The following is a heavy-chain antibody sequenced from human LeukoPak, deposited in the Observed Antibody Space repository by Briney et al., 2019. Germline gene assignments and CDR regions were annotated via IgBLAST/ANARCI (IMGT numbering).Heavy chain of an antibody. J-gene: IGHJ4*02. CDR3: ATSTAAAGTD. Sequence: GGSLRLSCAASGFTFSNLWMSWVRQAPGKGLKWVANIKQDGSEKYYVDSVKGRFTISRDNAQNSLYLQMNSLRAEDTAIYYCATSTAAAGTDWGQGTLVTVSP. V-gene: IGHV3-7*03. CDR1: GFTFSNLW. CDR2: IKQDGSEK. D-gene: IGHD6-13*01.